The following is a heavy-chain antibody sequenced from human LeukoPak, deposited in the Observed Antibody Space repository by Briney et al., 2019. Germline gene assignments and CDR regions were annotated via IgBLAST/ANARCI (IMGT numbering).Heavy chain of an antibody. J-gene: IGHJ4*02. CDR1: GGSISSSSYY. CDR3: ARGLGIGKDYFDC. Sequence: SETLSLTCTVSGGSISSSSYYWGWIRQPPGKGLEWIGSIYYSGSTYYKPSLRSRVTISVDTSKSQFSLNLSSVTAADTAVYYCARGLGIGKDYFDCWGQGTLVTVSS. V-gene: IGHV4-39*01. D-gene: IGHD7-27*01. CDR2: IYYSGST.